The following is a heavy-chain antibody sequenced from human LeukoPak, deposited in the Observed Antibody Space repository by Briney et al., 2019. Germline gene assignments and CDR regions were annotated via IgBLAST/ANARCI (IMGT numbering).Heavy chain of an antibody. Sequence: PGGSLRLSCAASGFTFSSYAMSWVRQAPGKGLEWVAVISYDGSNKYYADSVKGRFTISRDNSKNTLYLQMNSLRAEDTAVYYCANLDYYGSGSYPDSLDYWGQGTLVIVSS. CDR1: GFTFSSYA. V-gene: IGHV3-30*18. J-gene: IGHJ4*02. CDR3: ANLDYYGSGSYPDSLDY. CDR2: ISYDGSNK. D-gene: IGHD3-10*01.